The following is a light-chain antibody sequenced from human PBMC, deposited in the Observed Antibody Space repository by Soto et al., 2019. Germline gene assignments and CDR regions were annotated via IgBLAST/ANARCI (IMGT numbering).Light chain of an antibody. CDR1: RSVSNY. J-gene: IGKJ5*01. V-gene: IGKV3-11*01. Sequence: EIVLTQSPPTLSLSPGERATLSCRASRSVSNYLAWYQQKPGQAPRLLIFDASNRATGIPARFSGSGSATDFTLTISSLEPEDFAVYYCQHRSSWPVSFGQGTRLEIK. CDR3: QHRSSWPVS. CDR2: DAS.